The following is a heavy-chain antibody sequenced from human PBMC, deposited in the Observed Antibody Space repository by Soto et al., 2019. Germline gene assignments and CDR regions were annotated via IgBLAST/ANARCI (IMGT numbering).Heavy chain of an antibody. V-gene: IGHV3-9*01. CDR3: ARDTDSDTWNDPFDY. J-gene: IGHJ4*02. CDR1: GFIFDDFA. CDR2: ISWNSGST. D-gene: IGHD1-1*01. Sequence: DVQLVESGGGLVQPGRSLRLSCAASGFIFDDFAMHWVRQAPGKGLEWVSGISWNSGSTDYAASVKGRFIISRDNARNSLYLQMNSLRPEDTALYYCARDTDSDTWNDPFDYWGQGALAIVS.